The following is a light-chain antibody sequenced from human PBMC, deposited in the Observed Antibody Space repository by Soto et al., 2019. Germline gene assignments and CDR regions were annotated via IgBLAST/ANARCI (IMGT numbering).Light chain of an antibody. V-gene: IGKV3-20*01. CDR1: QSVSSSY. Sequence: EIVLTQSPGTLSLSPGDRATLSCRASQSVSSSYLAWYQQKPGQAPRLLIYGASSRATGIPDRFSGSGSGTDFTLTITRLEPEEFAVYYCQHYRTSFGGGTKVEIK. CDR3: QHYRTS. J-gene: IGKJ4*01. CDR2: GAS.